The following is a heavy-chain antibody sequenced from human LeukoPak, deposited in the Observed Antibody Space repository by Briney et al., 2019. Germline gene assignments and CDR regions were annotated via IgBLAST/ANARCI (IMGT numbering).Heavy chain of an antibody. D-gene: IGHD6-19*01. V-gene: IGHV4-4*07. CDR2: IYTSGST. CDR1: GGSISSYY. J-gene: IGHJ4*02. CDR3: ARERWLDGYYFDY. Sequence: SETLSLTCTVSGGSISSYYWSWLRQPAGKELEWIGRIYTSGSTNYNPSLKSRVTMSVDTSKNQFSLKLSSVTAADTAVYYCARERWLDGYYFDYWGQGTLVTVSS.